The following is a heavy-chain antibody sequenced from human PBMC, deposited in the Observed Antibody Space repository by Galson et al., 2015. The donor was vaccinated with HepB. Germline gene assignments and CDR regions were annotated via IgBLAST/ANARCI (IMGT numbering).Heavy chain of an antibody. CDR3: ARDNWGSVGYFDY. CDR2: IKQDGSEK. D-gene: IGHD7-27*01. J-gene: IGHJ4*02. Sequence: SLRLSCAASGFTFSSYWMSWVRQAPGKGPEWVANIKQDGSEKYYVDSVKGRFTISRDNAKNSLYLQMNSLRAEDTAVYYCARDNWGSVGYFDYWGQGALVTVSS. V-gene: IGHV3-7*01. CDR1: GFTFSSYW.